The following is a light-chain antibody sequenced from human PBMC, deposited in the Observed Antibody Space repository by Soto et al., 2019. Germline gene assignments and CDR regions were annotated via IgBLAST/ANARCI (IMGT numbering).Light chain of an antibody. CDR1: RIGSKS. CDR3: QVWDTSSDHVV. Sequence: SYELTQPPSVSGAPGQTARITCVGNRIGSKSVHWYQQKPRQAPVMVVYDDSDRPSRIPERFSVSNSGNTATLAISTVEAGDESDYYCQVWDTSSDHVVFGEGTKLTVL. J-gene: IGLJ3*02. CDR2: DDS. V-gene: IGLV3-21*02.